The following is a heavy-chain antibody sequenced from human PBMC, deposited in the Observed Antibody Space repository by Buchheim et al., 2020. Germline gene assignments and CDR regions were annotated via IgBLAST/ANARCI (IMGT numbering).Heavy chain of an antibody. CDR1: GFTFSSYA. CDR2: ISYDGSNK. V-gene: IGHV3-30-3*01. Sequence: QVQLVESGGGVVQPGRSLRLSCAASGFTFSSYAMHWVRQAPGKGLEWVAVISYDGSNKYYADSVKGRFTISRDNSKNTLYLQMNSLRADDKAVYYCARDRAYDFWSGYLSISSYYYGMDVWGQGTT. CDR3: ARDRAYDFWSGYLSISSYYYGMDV. D-gene: IGHD3-3*01. J-gene: IGHJ6*02.